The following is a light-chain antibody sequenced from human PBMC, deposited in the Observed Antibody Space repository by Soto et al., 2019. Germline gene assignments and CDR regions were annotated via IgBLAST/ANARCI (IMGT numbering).Light chain of an antibody. V-gene: IGKV1-39*01. CDR2: AAS. CDR1: QDISNF. Sequence: DIQMTQSPSSLSASVGDRVTITCQANQDISNFLHWYQQKAGQAPKLLIYAASNLRSGVPSRFSGRGSGTDFTLTVDSLQPEDFATYYCQQGYSNPWTFGQGTKV. CDR3: QQGYSNPWT. J-gene: IGKJ1*01.